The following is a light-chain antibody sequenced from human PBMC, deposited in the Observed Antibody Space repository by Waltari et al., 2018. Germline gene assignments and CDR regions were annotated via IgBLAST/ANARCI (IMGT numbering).Light chain of an antibody. V-gene: IGKV1-39*02. J-gene: IGKJ2*03. CDR1: ENVNSY. Sequence: DIQLTQSPSSLSASVGDRVTITCRASENVNSYLNWYQQKVVAGPKLLIYRASTLESGVPSRFGGSGSGTDYTFTISSLQSEDVATYFCQHGYGSPYSFGQGTKVEIK. CDR3: QHGYGSPYS. CDR2: RAS.